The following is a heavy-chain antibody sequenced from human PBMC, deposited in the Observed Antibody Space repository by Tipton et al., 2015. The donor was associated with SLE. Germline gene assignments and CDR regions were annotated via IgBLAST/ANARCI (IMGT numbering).Heavy chain of an antibody. CDR2: IWYDGSKK. CDR3: VSQGIGIY. Sequence: QVQLVQSGGGVVQPGRSLRLSCVASGFTFSNYGMHWVRQAPGKGLEWVAIIWYDGSKKYYADSVKGRFTISRDNSKNTLYLQMNSLRDEDTAVYYCVSQGIGIYWGQGTLVTVSS. J-gene: IGHJ4*02. V-gene: IGHV3-33*03. CDR1: GFTFSNYG. D-gene: IGHD6-13*01.